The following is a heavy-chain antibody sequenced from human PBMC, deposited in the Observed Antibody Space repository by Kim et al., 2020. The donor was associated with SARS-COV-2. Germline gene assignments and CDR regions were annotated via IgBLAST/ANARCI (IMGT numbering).Heavy chain of an antibody. CDR1: GFTFSSYG. CDR2: ISYDGSNK. J-gene: IGHJ6*02. CDR3: AKLLNYYDSSGYYYGMDV. Sequence: GGSLRLSCAASGFTFSSYGMHWVRQAPGKGLEWVAVISYDGSNKYYADSVKGRFTISRDNSKNTLYLQMNSLRAEDTAVYYCAKLLNYYDSSGYYYGMDVWGQGTTVTVSS. D-gene: IGHD3-22*01. V-gene: IGHV3-30*18.